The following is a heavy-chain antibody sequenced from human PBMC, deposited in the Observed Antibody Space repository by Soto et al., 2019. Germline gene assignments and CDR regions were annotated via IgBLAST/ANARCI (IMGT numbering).Heavy chain of an antibody. Sequence: QVQLVQSGAEVKKPGASVKVSCKASGYTFTSYGINWVRQAPGQGLEWMGWISVYNGNTNYAQKLQGRVTMTTDTSTSTGYKELRSLKSDDTAVYDCARDDSMLVATHFDLWGRGTLVTVSS. V-gene: IGHV1-18*01. J-gene: IGHJ2*01. CDR3: ARDDSMLVATHFDL. CDR1: GYTFTSYG. D-gene: IGHD3-22*01. CDR2: ISVYNGNT.